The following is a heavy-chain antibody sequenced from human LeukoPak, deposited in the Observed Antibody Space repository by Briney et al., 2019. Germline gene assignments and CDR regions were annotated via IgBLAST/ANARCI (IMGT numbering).Heavy chain of an antibody. D-gene: IGHD5-12*01. CDR2: ISGSGGST. Sequence: GGSLRLSCAASGFTFSSYAMSWVRQAPGKGLEWVSAISGSGGSTYYADSVKGRFTISRDNSKNTLYLQMNSLRAEDTAVYYCAKSSTRGYSGYAKDWGQGTLVTVSS. CDR3: AKSSTRGYSGYAKD. CDR1: GFTFSSYA. V-gene: IGHV3-23*01. J-gene: IGHJ4*02.